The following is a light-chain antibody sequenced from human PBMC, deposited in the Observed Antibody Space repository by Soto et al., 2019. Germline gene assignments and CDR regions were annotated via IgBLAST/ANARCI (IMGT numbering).Light chain of an antibody. J-gene: IGLJ3*02. Sequence: QSVLTQPPSASGTPGQRVTISCSGSHSSIGSNTVSWYQQFPGTAPRLLIYSDDQRPSGVPDRFSGSKSGTSASLAISGLQSEDEADYYCATWDDSLKGWVIGGGTKLTVL. CDR3: ATWDDSLKGWV. V-gene: IGLV1-44*01. CDR2: SDD. CDR1: HSSIGSNT.